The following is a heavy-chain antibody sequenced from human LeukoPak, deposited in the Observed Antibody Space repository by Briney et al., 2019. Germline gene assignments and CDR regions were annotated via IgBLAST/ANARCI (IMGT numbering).Heavy chain of an antibody. CDR2: INPNSGGT. Sequence: GASVKVSCKASGYTFTGYYMHWVRQAPGQGLEWMGWINPNSGGTNYAQKFQGRVTMTRDTSISTAYMELSRLRSDDTAVYYCARVSGYCSGGGCQGNEAFDMWGPGTLVTVSS. V-gene: IGHV1-2*02. CDR1: GYTFTGYY. D-gene: IGHD2-15*01. J-gene: IGHJ3*02. CDR3: ARVSGYCSGGGCQGNEAFDM.